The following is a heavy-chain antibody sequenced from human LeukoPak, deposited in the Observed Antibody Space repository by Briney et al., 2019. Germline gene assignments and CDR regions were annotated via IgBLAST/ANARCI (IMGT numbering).Heavy chain of an antibody. CDR1: GVSINTNSYS. CDR2: ISYSGST. CDR3: ARFGGLFCTGGTCYSGFDY. J-gene: IGHJ4*02. D-gene: IGHD2-15*01. V-gene: IGHV4-39*01. Sequence: PSETLSLTCTVSGVSINTNSYSWGSVRQAPGKGLEWIGSISYSGSTYYNPSLKSRVTMSVDTSKSQFSLKLISVTAADTAVYYCARFGGLFCTGGTCYSGFDYWGQGTLVSAPS.